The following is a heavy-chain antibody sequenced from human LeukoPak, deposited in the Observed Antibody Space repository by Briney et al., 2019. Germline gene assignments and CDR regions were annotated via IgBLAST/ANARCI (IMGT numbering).Heavy chain of an antibody. CDR3: ARDLDTAMTHFDY. Sequence: SETLSLTCAVYGGSFSGYYWSWIRQPPGKGLEWIGEINHSGSTNYNPSLKSRVTISVDTSKNQFSLKLSSVTAADTAVYYCARDLDTAMTHFDYWGQGTLVTVSS. D-gene: IGHD5-18*01. CDR1: GGSFSGYY. V-gene: IGHV4-34*01. J-gene: IGHJ4*02. CDR2: INHSGST.